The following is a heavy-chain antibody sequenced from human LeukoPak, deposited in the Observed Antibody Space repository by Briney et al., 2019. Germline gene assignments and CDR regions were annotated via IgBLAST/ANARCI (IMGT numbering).Heavy chain of an antibody. CDR3: ARGIQLFDY. J-gene: IGHJ4*02. D-gene: IGHD5-18*01. CDR2: IHYSGTT. CDR1: GGSISDYY. Sequence: LETLSLTCTVSGGSISDYYWSWIRQPPGKGLEWIGYIHYSGTTNYNPSLKSRVTISVDTSKNQCSLKQGSVTAADTAVYYCARGIQLFDYWGQGTLVTVSS. V-gene: IGHV4-59*01.